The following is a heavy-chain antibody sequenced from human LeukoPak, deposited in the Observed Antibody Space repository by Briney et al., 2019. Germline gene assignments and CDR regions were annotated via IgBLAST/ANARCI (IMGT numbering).Heavy chain of an antibody. CDR1: GGSISSYY. V-gene: IGHV4-59*12. Sequence: PSETLSLTCTVSGGSISSYYWSWIRQPPGKGLEWIGYIYYSGSTNYNPSLKSRVTISVDTSKNQFSLKLSSVTAADTAVYYCAREVLDFDWSYYYYYFMDVWGKGTTVTISS. CDR3: AREVLDFDWSYYYYYFMDV. CDR2: IYYSGST. D-gene: IGHD3-9*01. J-gene: IGHJ6*03.